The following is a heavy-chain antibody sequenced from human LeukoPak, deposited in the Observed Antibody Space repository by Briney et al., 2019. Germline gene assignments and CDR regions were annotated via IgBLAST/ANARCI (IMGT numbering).Heavy chain of an antibody. V-gene: IGHV1-3*01. CDR3: ARDLSGGGSWAC. CDR1: GYTFTSNA. J-gene: IGHJ4*02. CDR2: INAGNGNT. D-gene: IGHD6-13*01. Sequence: GASVKVSCKASGYTFTSNAIQWVRQAPGQRLEWMGWINAGNGNTKYSQKFQGRVTITRDTSASTAYMELSSLRSEDTAVYYCARDLSGGGSWACWGQGTLVTVSS.